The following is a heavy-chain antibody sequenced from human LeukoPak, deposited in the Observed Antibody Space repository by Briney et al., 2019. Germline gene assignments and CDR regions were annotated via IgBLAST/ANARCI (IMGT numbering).Heavy chain of an antibody. CDR3: ARLVGGEELLDY. CDR2: IYPVDSDT. D-gene: IGHD1-26*01. J-gene: IGHJ4*02. CDR1: AYGFTSYR. V-gene: IGHV5-51*01. Sequence: GEALKISCKGSAYGFTSYRIGCVRQMPGKGLEWMGIIYPVDSDTRYSPSFQGQVTISADKSISTAYLQWSSLKASDTAMYYCARLVGGEELLDYWGQGTLVTVSS.